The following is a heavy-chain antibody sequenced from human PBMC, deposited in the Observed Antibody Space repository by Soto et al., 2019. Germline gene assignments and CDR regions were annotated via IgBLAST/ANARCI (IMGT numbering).Heavy chain of an antibody. J-gene: IGHJ4*02. D-gene: IGHD3-22*01. CDR2: ISWNSGSI. CDR1: GFTFDDYA. Sequence: GGSLRLSCAASGFTFDDYAMHWVRQAPGKGLEWVSGISWNSGSIGYADSVKGRFTISRDNAKNSLYLQMNSLRAEDTALYYCAKDTVDGENYYDSSGYYYYFDYWGQGTLVTVSS. CDR3: AKDTVDGENYYDSSGYYYYFDY. V-gene: IGHV3-9*01.